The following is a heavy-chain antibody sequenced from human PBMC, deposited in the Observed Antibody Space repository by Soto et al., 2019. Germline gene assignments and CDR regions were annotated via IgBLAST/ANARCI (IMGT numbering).Heavy chain of an antibody. CDR1: GFTFSSYE. V-gene: IGHV3-48*03. Sequence: GGSLRLSCAASGFTFSSYEMNWVRQAPGKGLEWVSYISSSGSTIYYADSVKGRFTISRDNAKNSLYLQMNSLRAEDTAVYYCTREDRVFYYDNSGYPTFGYWGQGTLVTVSS. CDR3: TREDRVFYYDNSGYPTFGY. D-gene: IGHD3-22*01. CDR2: ISSSGSTI. J-gene: IGHJ4*02.